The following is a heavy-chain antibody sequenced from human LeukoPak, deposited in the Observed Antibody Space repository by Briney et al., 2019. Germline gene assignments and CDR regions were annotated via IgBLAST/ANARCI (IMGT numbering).Heavy chain of an antibody. D-gene: IGHD2-2*01. CDR2: ISAYNGNT. CDR1: GYTFTSYG. Sequence: GASVKVSCKASGYTFTSYGISWVRQAPGQGLEWMGWISAYNGNTNYAQKFQGRVTITADESTSTAYMELSSLRSEDTAVYYCAREALKLHCTSCPPRWFDPWGQGTLVTVSS. V-gene: IGHV1-18*01. J-gene: IGHJ5*02. CDR3: AREALKLHCTSCPPRWFDP.